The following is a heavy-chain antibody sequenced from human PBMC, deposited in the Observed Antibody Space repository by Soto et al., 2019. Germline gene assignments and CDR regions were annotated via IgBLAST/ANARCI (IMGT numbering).Heavy chain of an antibody. CDR2: MNPNSGGS. CDR3: ARKRHLHSPSDAFDR. D-gene: IGHD2-15*01. Sequence: QVHLVQSGAEVKKPGASVKVSCMASGYNFIAQNIHWVRQAPGLGLEWVGKMNPNSGGSDYAQEFKGRLTVTRDASIATGYTELTSLTSEDTAVYYCARKRHLHSPSDAFDRWGQGTMAIASS. J-gene: IGHJ3*01. V-gene: IGHV1-2*02. CDR1: GYNFIAQN.